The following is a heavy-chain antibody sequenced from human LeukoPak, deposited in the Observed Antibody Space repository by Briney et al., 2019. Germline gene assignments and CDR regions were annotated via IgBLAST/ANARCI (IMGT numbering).Heavy chain of an antibody. CDR3: ARDSIAAAGHDAFDI. D-gene: IGHD6-13*01. V-gene: IGHV6-1*01. J-gene: IGHJ3*02. CDR2: TYYRSKWYN. CDR1: GDSFSSNSAD. Sequence: SQTLSLTCAISGDSFSSNSADWDWLRQSPSRGLESLGSTYYRSKWYNDYAVSVKSRITINPDTSKNQFSLQLNSVTPEDTAVYYCARDSIAAAGHDAFDIWGQGTMVTVSS.